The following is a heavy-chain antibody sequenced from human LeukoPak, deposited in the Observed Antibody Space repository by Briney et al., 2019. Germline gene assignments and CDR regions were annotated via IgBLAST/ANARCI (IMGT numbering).Heavy chain of an antibody. CDR2: MNPNSGNT. Sequence: GASVKVSCKASGSSFNSYDINWVRQATGQGLEWMGWMNPNSGNTAYAQKFQGRVTMTRDTSISTAYMELSSLRSEDTAVYYCARSLPVLEFDAWGQGTLVTVSS. J-gene: IGHJ5*02. D-gene: IGHD5/OR15-5a*01. CDR1: GSSFNSYD. CDR3: ARSLPVLEFDA. V-gene: IGHV1-8*01.